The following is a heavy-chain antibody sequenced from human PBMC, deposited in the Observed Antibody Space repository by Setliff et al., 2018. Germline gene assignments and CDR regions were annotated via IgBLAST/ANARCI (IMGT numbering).Heavy chain of an antibody. D-gene: IGHD3-22*01. Sequence: GGSLRLSCAASGFTFSSYGMHWVRQAPGKGLEWVAFIRYDGSNKYYADSVKGRFTISRDNSKNTLYLQMNSLRAEDTAVYYCAKEPYYYDSSGYYYGVGYFQHWGQGTLVTVSS. V-gene: IGHV3-30*02. J-gene: IGHJ1*01. CDR2: IRYDGSNK. CDR3: AKEPYYYDSSGYYYGVGYFQH. CDR1: GFTFSSYG.